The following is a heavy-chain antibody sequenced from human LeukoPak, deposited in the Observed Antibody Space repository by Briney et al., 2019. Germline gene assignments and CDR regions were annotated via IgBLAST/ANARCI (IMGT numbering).Heavy chain of an antibody. CDR2: IYYSGST. D-gene: IGHD3-22*01. CDR3: ARIKYSYDSSGYYYVIDY. J-gene: IGHJ4*02. CDR1: GGSISTYY. Sequence: SETLSLTCTVSGGSISTYYWSWIRQPPGKGLEWIRYIYYSGSTNYNPSLKSRVTISVDTSKNQFSLKLSSVTAADTAVYYCARIKYSYDSSGYYYVIDYWGQGTLVTVSS. V-gene: IGHV4-59*01.